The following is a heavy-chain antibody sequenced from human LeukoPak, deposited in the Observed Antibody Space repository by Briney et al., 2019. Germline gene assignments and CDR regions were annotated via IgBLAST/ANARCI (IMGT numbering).Heavy chain of an antibody. CDR2: ISSSSSYI. Sequence: GGSLGLSCAASGFTFSSYSMNWVRQAPGKGLEWVSSISSSSSYIYYADSVKGRFTISRDNAKNSLYLQMNSLRAEDTAVYYCARDRIGYLFDYWGQGTLVTVSS. D-gene: IGHD1-26*01. V-gene: IGHV3-21*01. CDR1: GFTFSSYS. J-gene: IGHJ4*02. CDR3: ARDRIGYLFDY.